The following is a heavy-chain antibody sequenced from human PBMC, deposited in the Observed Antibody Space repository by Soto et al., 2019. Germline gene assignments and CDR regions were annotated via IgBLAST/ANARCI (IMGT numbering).Heavy chain of an antibody. J-gene: IGHJ4*02. CDR3: AKDRDSSGWYGRGSDY. Sequence: PGGSLRLSCAASGFTFSSYGMHWVRQAPGKGLEWVAVISYDGSNKYYADSVKGRFTISRDNSKNTLYLQMNSLRAEDTAVYYCAKDRDSSGWYGRGSDYWGQGTLVTVSS. CDR1: GFTFSSYG. D-gene: IGHD6-19*01. CDR2: ISYDGSNK. V-gene: IGHV3-30*18.